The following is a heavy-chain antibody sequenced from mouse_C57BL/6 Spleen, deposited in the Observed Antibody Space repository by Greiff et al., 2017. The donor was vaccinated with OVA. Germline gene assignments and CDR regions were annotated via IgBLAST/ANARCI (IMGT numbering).Heavy chain of an antibody. Sequence: EVKVVESEGGLVQPGSSMKLSCTASGFTFSDYYMAWVRQVPEKGLEWVANINYDGSSTYYLDSLKSRFIISRDNAKNILYLQMSSLKSEDTATYYCARGCDWYFDVWGTGTTVTVSS. J-gene: IGHJ1*03. CDR3: ARGCDWYFDV. CDR1: GFTFSDYY. D-gene: IGHD3-3*01. CDR2: INYDGSST. V-gene: IGHV5-16*01.